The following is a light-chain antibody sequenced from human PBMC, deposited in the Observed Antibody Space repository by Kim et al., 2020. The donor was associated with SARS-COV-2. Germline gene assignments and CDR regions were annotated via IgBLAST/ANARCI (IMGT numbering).Light chain of an antibody. CDR1: ESISSW. CDR3: QQYKSYSPIT. Sequence: DIQMTQSPSTLSAVVGDRVTITCRASESISSWLAWYQQKPGKAPKLLIYQASSSESGVPSRFSGSGSGTEFTLTISSLQPDDFATYYCQQYKSYSPITFGGGTKVDIK. V-gene: IGKV1-5*03. J-gene: IGKJ4*01. CDR2: QAS.